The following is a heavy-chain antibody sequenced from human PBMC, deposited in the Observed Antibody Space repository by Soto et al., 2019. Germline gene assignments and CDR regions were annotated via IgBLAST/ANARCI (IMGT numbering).Heavy chain of an antibody. Sequence: ASVKVSCKVSGYTLTAVSMHWVRQAPGKGLEWMGGLDPEDGETIYAQKFQGRVTMTEDTSTDTAYMELSSLRSEDTAVYYCATARGGYDSLYGMDVWGQGTTVTGS. V-gene: IGHV1-24*01. J-gene: IGHJ6*02. CDR3: ATARGGYDSLYGMDV. CDR1: GYTLTAVS. CDR2: LDPEDGET. D-gene: IGHD5-12*01.